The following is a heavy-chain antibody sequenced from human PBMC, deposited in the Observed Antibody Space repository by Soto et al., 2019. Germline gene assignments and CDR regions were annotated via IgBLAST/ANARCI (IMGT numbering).Heavy chain of an antibody. Sequence: ASVKVSCKASGYTFTSYYMHWVRQAPGQGLEWMGIINPSGGRTSYAQKFQGRVTMTTDTSTSTVYMELSSLRSEDTAVYYCAVPDQGRVAGTSVSWGQGTLVTVSS. V-gene: IGHV1-46*01. D-gene: IGHD6-19*01. CDR1: GYTFTSYY. CDR3: AVPDQGRVAGTSVS. CDR2: INPSGGRT. J-gene: IGHJ5*02.